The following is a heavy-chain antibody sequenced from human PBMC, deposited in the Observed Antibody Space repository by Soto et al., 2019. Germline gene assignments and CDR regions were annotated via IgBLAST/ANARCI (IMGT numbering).Heavy chain of an antibody. CDR2: IYYSGST. CDR3: ARRWGTYFDF. Sequence: QVQLQESGPGLVKPSETLSLTCTVSGGSISSYYWSWIRQPPGKGLEWIGYIYYSGSTDYDPSRKRGVTISVDTSKNQFSLKLSSVTAADTAVYYCARRWGTYFDFWGQGTLVTVYS. J-gene: IGHJ4*02. V-gene: IGHV4-59*01. CDR1: GGSISSYY. D-gene: IGHD7-27*01.